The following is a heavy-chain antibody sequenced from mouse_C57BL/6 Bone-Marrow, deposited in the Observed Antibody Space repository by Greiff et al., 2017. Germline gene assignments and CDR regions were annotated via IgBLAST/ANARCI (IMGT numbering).Heavy chain of an antibody. CDR2: IDPETGGT. CDR3: TSPRDY. CDR1: GYTFTDYE. Sequence: VHLKQSGAELVRPGASVTLSCKASGYTFTDYEMHWVKQTPVHGLEWIGAIDPETGGTAYNQKFKGKAILTADKSSSTAYMELRSLTSEDSAVYYCTSPRDYWGQGTSVTVSS. J-gene: IGHJ4*01. V-gene: IGHV1-15*01.